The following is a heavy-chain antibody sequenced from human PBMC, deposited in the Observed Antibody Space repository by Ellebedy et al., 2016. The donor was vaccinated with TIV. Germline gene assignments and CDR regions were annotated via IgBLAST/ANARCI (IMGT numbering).Heavy chain of an antibody. J-gene: IGHJ6*02. CDR2: ISGSGWDI. CDR1: GFTFSSYD. V-gene: IGHV3-48*03. CDR3: ARDLSYFGLDV. Sequence: GESLKISCAASGFTFSSYDMNWVRQAPGKGLEWVSFISGSGWDIYYVDSVKGRFTISRDNARNSLFLQMNSLRAEDTALYYCARDLSYFGLDVWGQGTTVTVSS.